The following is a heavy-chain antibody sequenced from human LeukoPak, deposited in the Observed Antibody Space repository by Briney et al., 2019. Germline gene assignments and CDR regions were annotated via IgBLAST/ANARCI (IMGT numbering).Heavy chain of an antibody. Sequence: SETLSLTCTVSGGSISSSSYYWGWIRQPPGKELEWIGSIYYSGSTYYNPSLKSRVTISVDTSKNQFSLKLSSVTAADTAVYYCARQQQLNHYFDYWGQGTLVTVSS. J-gene: IGHJ4*02. D-gene: IGHD6-13*01. CDR3: ARQQQLNHYFDY. V-gene: IGHV4-39*01. CDR1: GGSISSSSYY. CDR2: IYYSGST.